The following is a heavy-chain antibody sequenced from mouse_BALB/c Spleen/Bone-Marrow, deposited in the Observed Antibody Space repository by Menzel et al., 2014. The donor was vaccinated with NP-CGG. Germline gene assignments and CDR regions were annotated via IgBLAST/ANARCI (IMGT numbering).Heavy chain of an antibody. J-gene: IGHJ2*01. Sequence: EVKLVESGGGLVKPGGSLKLSCAASGFTFSSYTMSWVRQTPEKRLEWVATISSGGSYTYYPGSVKGRFTISRDNAKNTLYLQMSSLKSEDTAMYYCTREDTNWDFDYWGQGTTLTVSS. CDR2: ISSGGSYT. V-gene: IGHV5-6-4*01. CDR1: GFTFSSYT. CDR3: TREDTNWDFDY. D-gene: IGHD4-1*01.